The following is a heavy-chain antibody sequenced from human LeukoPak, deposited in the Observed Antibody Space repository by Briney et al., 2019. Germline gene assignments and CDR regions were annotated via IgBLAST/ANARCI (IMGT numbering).Heavy chain of an antibody. CDR1: GGSISSSSYH. CDR3: ARRDGYDGATYY. J-gene: IGHJ4*02. CDR2: ISYNEST. D-gene: IGHD5-24*01. V-gene: IGHV4-39*01. Sequence: SETLSLTCIVSGGSISSSSYHWGWNRQPPGKGLEGIGHISYNESTYYNPSLKSRVTISVDTSKNQFSLRLSSVTAADTAVYYCARRDGYDGATYYWGQGTLVTVSS.